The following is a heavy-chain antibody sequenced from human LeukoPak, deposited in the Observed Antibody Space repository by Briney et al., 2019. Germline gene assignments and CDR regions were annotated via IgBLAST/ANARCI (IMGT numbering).Heavy chain of an antibody. D-gene: IGHD2-15*01. J-gene: IGHJ4*02. V-gene: IGHV3-21*01. CDR1: GFTLRSYS. Sequence: GRSLRLSCAASGFTLRSYSMNWVRQAPGKGLEWVSTISSSSTFIYYADSVKGRFTISRDNAKNSLDLQMNSLRAEDTAVYYCARDYCSGVSCYYFDYWGQGTLVTVSS. CDR2: ISSSSTFI. CDR3: ARDYCSGVSCYYFDY.